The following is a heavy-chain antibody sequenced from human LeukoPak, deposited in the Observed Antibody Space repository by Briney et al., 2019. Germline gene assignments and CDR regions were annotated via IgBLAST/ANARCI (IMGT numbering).Heavy chain of an antibody. CDR2: ISGSGGDT. CDR3: AKDRGSSWFRGDAFDI. CDR1: GFTFSSYA. Sequence: QSGGSLRLSCAASGFTFSSYAMSWVRQAPGKGLEWVSAISGSGGDTYYADSVKGRFTISRDNSKNTLYLQMNSLRAEDTAVYYCAKDRGSSWFRGDAFDIWGQGTMVTVSS. D-gene: IGHD6-13*01. J-gene: IGHJ3*02. V-gene: IGHV3-23*01.